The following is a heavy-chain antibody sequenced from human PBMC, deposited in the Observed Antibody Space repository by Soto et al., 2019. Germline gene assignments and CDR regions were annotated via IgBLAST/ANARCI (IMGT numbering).Heavy chain of an antibody. Sequence: QVQLVQSGAEVKKPGSSVKVSCKASGGTFSSYAISWVRQAPGQGLEWMGGIIPIFGTANYAQKFQGRVTITADKPTITAYVELSRLRSDDTAVYYCARDYPPGTYPEYVWGQGTTVTVSS. CDR1: GGTFSSYA. CDR3: ARDYPPGTYPEYV. V-gene: IGHV1-69*06. CDR2: IIPIFGTA. D-gene: IGHD6-13*01. J-gene: IGHJ6*02.